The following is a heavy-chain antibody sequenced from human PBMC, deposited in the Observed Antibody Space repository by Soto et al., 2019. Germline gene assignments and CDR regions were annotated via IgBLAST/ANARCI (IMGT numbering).Heavy chain of an antibody. J-gene: IGHJ4*02. CDR2: INPSGGST. CDR3: ARGRFDLRWKTYGIDY. V-gene: IGHV1-46*03. Sequence: GASVKVSCKASGYTFTSYYMHWVRQAPGQGLEWMRIINPSGGSTSYAQKFQGRVIMTRDTSTSTVYMELSSLRSEDTAVYYCARGRFDLRWKTYGIDYWGQGTLVTGSS. CDR1: GYTFTSYY. D-gene: IGHD4-17*01.